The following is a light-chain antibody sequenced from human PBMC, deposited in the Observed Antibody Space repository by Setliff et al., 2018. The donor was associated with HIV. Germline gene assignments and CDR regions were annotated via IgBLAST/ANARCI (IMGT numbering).Light chain of an antibody. CDR3: SSFRTSRKFV. Sequence: ALAQPASVSGSPGQSITISRTGTSSDVGLYNFVSWYQQHPGKVPKLIIYDVTNRPSGISHRFSGAKSGNTASLTISGLQADDEADYYCSSFRTSRKFVFGTGTKVTVL. CDR2: DVT. V-gene: IGLV2-14*01. J-gene: IGLJ1*01. CDR1: SSDVGLYNF.